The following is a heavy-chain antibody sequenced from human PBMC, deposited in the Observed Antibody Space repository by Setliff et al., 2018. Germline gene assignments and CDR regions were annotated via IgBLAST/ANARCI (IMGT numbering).Heavy chain of an antibody. Sequence: SETLSLTCIVSGGSISSYYWSWIRQPPGKGLEWIGYIYYSGSTNYNPSLKSRVTISVDTSKNQFSLKLSSVTAADTAVYYCARDRPIAAAGTFIRYYYYYGMDVWGQGTTVTVSS. D-gene: IGHD6-13*01. CDR2: IYYSGST. CDR3: ARDRPIAAAGTFIRYYYYYGMDV. V-gene: IGHV4-59*01. CDR1: GGSISSYY. J-gene: IGHJ6*02.